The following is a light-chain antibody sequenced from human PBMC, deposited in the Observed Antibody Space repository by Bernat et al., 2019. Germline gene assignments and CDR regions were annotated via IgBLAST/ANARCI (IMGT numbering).Light chain of an antibody. J-gene: IGKJ2*01. CDR1: QSISTY. CDR3: QQSYSLPRT. CDR2: ASS. V-gene: IGKV1-39*01. Sequence: DIQMTQSPSSLSASVGDRVTIACRASQSISTYLNWYQQKPGKAPKLLIYASSSLQSGAPSRFSGSGSGTDFTLNIRSLQPEDFATYYCQQSYSLPRTFGQGTKLEIK.